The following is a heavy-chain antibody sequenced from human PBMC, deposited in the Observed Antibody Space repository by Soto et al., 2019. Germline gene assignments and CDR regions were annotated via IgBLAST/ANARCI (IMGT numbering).Heavy chain of an antibody. D-gene: IGHD2-21*01. CDR3: ARVSGVYGGGEAYYSDN. Sequence: QVQLQESGPGLVKPSQTLSLTCTVSGGSISSGGYYWSWIRQPPGKGLECIGYIYYSRSTYYNPSLKSRLTISADTSTNQFSLKLSSVTAADTAVYYCARVSGVYGGGEAYYSDNLGPGTLVTVSS. CDR1: GGSISSGGYY. CDR2: IYYSRST. V-gene: IGHV4-31*03. J-gene: IGHJ4*02.